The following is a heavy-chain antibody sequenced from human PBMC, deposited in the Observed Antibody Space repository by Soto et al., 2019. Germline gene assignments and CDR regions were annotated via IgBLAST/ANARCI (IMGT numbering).Heavy chain of an antibody. D-gene: IGHD6-13*01. CDR3: ARGRIAAAGKGLFAP. CDR2: INHSGST. Sequence: SETLSLTCAVYDGSFSGYYWSWIRQPPGKGLEWIGEINHSGSTNYNPSLKSRVTISVDTSKNQFSLKLSSVTAADTAVYSCARGRIAAAGKGLFAPRGQGTLVTVSS. V-gene: IGHV4-34*01. CDR1: DGSFSGYY. J-gene: IGHJ5*02.